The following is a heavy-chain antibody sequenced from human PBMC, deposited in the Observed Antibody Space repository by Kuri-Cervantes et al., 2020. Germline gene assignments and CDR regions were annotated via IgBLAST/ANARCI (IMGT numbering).Heavy chain of an antibody. CDR1: GGSISSYY. D-gene: IGHD3-16*01. CDR3: ARGPLSSGLRVGRVFDY. Sequence: SETLSLTCTVSGGSISSYYWSWIRQPAGKGLEWIGRIYTSGSTNYNPSLKSRVTISVDTSKNQFSLKLSSVTAAATAVYYCARGPLSSGLRVGRVFDYWGQGTLVTVSS. V-gene: IGHV4-4*07. J-gene: IGHJ4*02. CDR2: IYTSGST.